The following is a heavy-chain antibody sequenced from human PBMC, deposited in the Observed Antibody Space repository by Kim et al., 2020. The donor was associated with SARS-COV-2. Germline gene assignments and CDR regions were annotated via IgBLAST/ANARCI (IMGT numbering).Heavy chain of an antibody. V-gene: IGHV4-59*01. CDR1: GGSISSYY. CDR3: AGEDIAAAGNDAFDI. Sequence: SETLSLTCTVSGGSISSYYWSWIRQPPGKGLEWIGYIYYSGSTNYNPSLKSRVTISVDTSKNQFSLKLSSVTAADTAVYYCAGEDIAAAGNDAFDIWGQGTMVTVSS. D-gene: IGHD6-13*01. CDR2: IYYSGST. J-gene: IGHJ3*02.